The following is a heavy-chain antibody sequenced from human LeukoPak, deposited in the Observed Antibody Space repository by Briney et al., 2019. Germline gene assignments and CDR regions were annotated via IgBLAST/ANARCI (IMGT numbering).Heavy chain of an antibody. J-gene: IGHJ2*01. CDR1: GFTFSNYW. CDR2: INWNGSGA. Sequence: PGGSLRLSCAASGFTFSNYWMRWVRQAPGKGLEWVSGINWNGSGAGYADSVKGRFTISRDNAKNSLYLQMNSLRAEDTAVYYCVRYYTRNSWYFDLWGRGTLVTVSS. D-gene: IGHD1-7*01. CDR3: VRYYTRNSWYFDL. V-gene: IGHV3-20*04.